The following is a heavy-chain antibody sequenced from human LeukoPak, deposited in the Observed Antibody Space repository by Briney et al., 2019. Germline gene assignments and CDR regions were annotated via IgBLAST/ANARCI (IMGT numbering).Heavy chain of an antibody. Sequence: SQTLSLTCTVSGGSISSGGYYWSWIRQHPGKGLEWIGYIYYSGSTYYNPSLKSRVTISVDTSKNQFSLKLSSVTAADTAVYYCARWWSSGWQGGRWFDPWGQGTLVTVSS. V-gene: IGHV4-31*03. CDR2: IYYSGST. D-gene: IGHD6-25*01. CDR1: GGSISSGGYY. CDR3: ARWWSSGWQGGRWFDP. J-gene: IGHJ5*02.